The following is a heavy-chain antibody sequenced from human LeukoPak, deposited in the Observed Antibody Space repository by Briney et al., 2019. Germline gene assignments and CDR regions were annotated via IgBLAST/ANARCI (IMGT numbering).Heavy chain of an antibody. CDR2: IYTSGST. J-gene: IGHJ4*02. V-gene: IGHV4-4*07. Sequence: SETLSLTCTVSGGSISSYYWSWIRQPAGKGLEWIGRIYTSGSTNYNPSLKSRVTMSVDTPKNQFSLKLSSVTAADTAVYYCARNSLYGDYVDYWGQGTLVTVSS. CDR1: GGSISSYY. D-gene: IGHD4-17*01. CDR3: ARNSLYGDYVDY.